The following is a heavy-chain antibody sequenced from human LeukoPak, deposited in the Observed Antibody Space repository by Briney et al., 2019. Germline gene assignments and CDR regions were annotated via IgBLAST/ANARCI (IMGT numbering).Heavy chain of an antibody. CDR3: ARDLRKYSGSYYSAFDI. CDR2: IIPIFGTA. D-gene: IGHD1-26*01. CDR1: GGTFSSYA. Sequence: SVKVSCKASGGTFSSYAISWVRQAPGQGLEWMGGIIPIFGTANYAQKFQGRVTITADESTSTAYMELSSLRSEDTAVYYCARDLRKYSGSYYSAFDIWGQGTMVTVSS. V-gene: IGHV1-69*13. J-gene: IGHJ3*02.